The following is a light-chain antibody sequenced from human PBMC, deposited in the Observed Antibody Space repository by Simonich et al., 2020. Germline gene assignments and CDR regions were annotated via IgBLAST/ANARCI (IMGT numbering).Light chain of an antibody. Sequence: DIVMTQPPDSLAVSLGERATINCKSSQSVLYSSNNMNYLAWNQQKQGQPPKLLISWASTRESGVPDRFSGSGSGTDFTLTISSLQAEDVAVYYCQQYYSTPYTFGQGTKLEIK. CDR2: WAS. J-gene: IGKJ2*01. CDR3: QQYYSTPYT. V-gene: IGKV4-1*01. CDR1: QSVLYSSNNMNY.